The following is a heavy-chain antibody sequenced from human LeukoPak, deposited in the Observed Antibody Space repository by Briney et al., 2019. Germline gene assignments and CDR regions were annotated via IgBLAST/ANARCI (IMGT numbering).Heavy chain of an antibody. CDR3: ARIAAETYYYYYGMDV. V-gene: IGHV4-39*01. Sequence: SETLSLTSTVSGGSISSSSYYWGWIRQPPGKGLEWIGSIYYSGSTYYNPSLKSRVTISVDTSKNQFSLKLSSVTAADTAVYYCARIAAETYYYYYGMDVWGQGTTVTVSS. D-gene: IGHD6-13*01. CDR2: IYYSGST. J-gene: IGHJ6*02. CDR1: GGSISSSSYY.